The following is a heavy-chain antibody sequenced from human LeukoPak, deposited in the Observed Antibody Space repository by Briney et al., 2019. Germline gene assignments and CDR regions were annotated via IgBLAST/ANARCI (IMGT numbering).Heavy chain of an antibody. V-gene: IGHV3-23*01. CDR2: ISRSGTNT. CDR3: AKDWPVSGDHYSPFDY. J-gene: IGHJ4*02. D-gene: IGHD4-11*01. CDR1: GFTFSSHA. Sequence: PGGSLRPSCAASGFTFSSHAMSWVRQAPGMGLEWVAAISRSGTNTYYVDSVKGRFTISRDSSKNTLHLQMDSLRAEDTAVYYCAKDWPVSGDHYSPFDYWGQGTLVTVSS.